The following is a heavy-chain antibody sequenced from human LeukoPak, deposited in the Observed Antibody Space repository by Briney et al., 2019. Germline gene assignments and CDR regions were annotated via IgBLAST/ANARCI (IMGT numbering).Heavy chain of an antibody. Sequence: GGSLRLSCAASGFTFRTYAMNWVRQAPGKGREWVAVISDDGSNKYYAESVKGQFTISRDNSKNTLYLQMNSLRAEDTAVYYCARAFSTTAFDYWGQGTLVTVSS. V-gene: IGHV3-30*04. D-gene: IGHD4-17*01. CDR3: ARAFSTTAFDY. CDR1: GFTFRTYA. CDR2: ISDDGSNK. J-gene: IGHJ4*02.